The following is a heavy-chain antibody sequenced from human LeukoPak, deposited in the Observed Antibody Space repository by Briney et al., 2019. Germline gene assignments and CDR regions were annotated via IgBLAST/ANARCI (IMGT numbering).Heavy chain of an antibody. D-gene: IGHD5/OR15-5a*01. CDR1: GFAFNIYW. CDR3: VNLKVSTVRDSFDL. J-gene: IGHJ3*01. CDR2: IKKDGSDK. Sequence: PGGSLRLSCAASGFAFNIYWMTWVRQAPGKGLEWVANIKKDGSDKHYVDSVRGRFTVSRDNAKSSLYLQMNRLRADDTAVYYCVNLKVSTVRDSFDLWGRGTMVTVSS. V-gene: IGHV3-7*01.